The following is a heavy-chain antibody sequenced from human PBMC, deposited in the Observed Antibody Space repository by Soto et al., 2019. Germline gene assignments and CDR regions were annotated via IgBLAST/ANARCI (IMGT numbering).Heavy chain of an antibody. CDR3: ARGQWSDRFLN. D-gene: IGHD2-15*01. V-gene: IGHV4-34*02. J-gene: IGHJ4*02. CDR2: IDHSGIT. CDR1: GGSFSGYY. Sequence: QVQLRQWGAGLLKPSETLSLTCAVYGGSFSGYYWSWIRQPPGKGLEWIGKIDHSGITNYSPSLKSRVTISVDTSKNHFSLKIDSVTAADTAVYFCARGQWSDRFLNWGQGTLLAVSS.